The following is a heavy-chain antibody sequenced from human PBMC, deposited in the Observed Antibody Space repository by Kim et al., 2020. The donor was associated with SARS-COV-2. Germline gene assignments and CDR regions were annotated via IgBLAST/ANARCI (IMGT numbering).Heavy chain of an antibody. Sequence: YAESVKARFPIPRQNSKNTLYLQMNRLRDEDTAVYYCARKPTEDTARYFDYWGQGALVTVSS. J-gene: IGHJ4*02. CDR3: ARKPTEDTARYFDY. D-gene: IGHD1-20*01. V-gene: IGHV3-23*01.